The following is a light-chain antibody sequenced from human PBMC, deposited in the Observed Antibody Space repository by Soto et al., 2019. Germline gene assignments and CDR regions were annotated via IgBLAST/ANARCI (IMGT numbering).Light chain of an antibody. CDR2: AAS. J-gene: IGKJ3*01. Sequence: DIQVTQSPSSLSASVGDRVTISCRASQAIGDSLAWYQQRAGQVPELLIYAASTLRSGIPSRFSGSGSGTDFTLTISGLQPEDVATYYCQKYNSAPFTFGPGTKVDLK. V-gene: IGKV1-27*01. CDR3: QKYNSAPFT. CDR1: QAIGDS.